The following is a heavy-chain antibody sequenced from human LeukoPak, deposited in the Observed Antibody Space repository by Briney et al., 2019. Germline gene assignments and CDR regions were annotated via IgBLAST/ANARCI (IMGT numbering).Heavy chain of an antibody. V-gene: IGHV1-2*02. CDR1: GYTLTSYY. CDR3: ARYSINYGPWFPDF. Sequence: ASVKVSCKASGYTLTSYYMHWVRQAPGQGLEWMGWISPNNGVTLYAQKFQGSVTMTRDTSITTAYMEVNSLRSDDTAVFFCARYSINYGPWFPDFWGQGTLVTVSS. CDR2: ISPNNGVT. D-gene: IGHD3-10*01. J-gene: IGHJ4*02.